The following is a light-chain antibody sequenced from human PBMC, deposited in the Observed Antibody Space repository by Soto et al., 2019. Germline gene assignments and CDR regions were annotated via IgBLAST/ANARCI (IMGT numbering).Light chain of an antibody. Sequence: ELVLTQSPGTLSLSPGERATLYCRASQSVSSAYLAWYQQKPGQAPRLLIYGASSRATGTPDRLSGSGSGTDFTLTISRLEPEDFAVYYCQHYGSSPRTFGQGTKVEIK. V-gene: IGKV3-20*01. CDR1: QSVSSAY. CDR2: GAS. J-gene: IGKJ1*01. CDR3: QHYGSSPRT.